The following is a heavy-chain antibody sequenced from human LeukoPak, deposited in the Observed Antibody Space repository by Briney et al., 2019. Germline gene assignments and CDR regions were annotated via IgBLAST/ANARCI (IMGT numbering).Heavy chain of an antibody. J-gene: IGHJ4*01. CDR2: IYYSGST. D-gene: IGHD2-15*01. Sequence: SETLSLTCTVSGGSISSYYWSWIRQPLGKGLEWIGYIYYSGSTNYNPSLKSRVTISVDTSKNEFSLKLSSVTAADTAVYYCARLAKRGYCSGGSCYHFDYWGHGTLVSVSS. CDR1: GGSISSYY. CDR3: ARLAKRGYCSGGSCYHFDY. V-gene: IGHV4-59*08.